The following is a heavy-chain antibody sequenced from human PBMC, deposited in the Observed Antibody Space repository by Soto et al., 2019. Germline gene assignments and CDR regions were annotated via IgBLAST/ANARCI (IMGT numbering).Heavy chain of an antibody. CDR3: ARGRFGASSNWLEP. J-gene: IGHJ5*02. CDR1: GFTFSRYS. V-gene: IGHV3-48*02. Sequence: EVELVESGGDLVQPGGSLRLSCAASGFTFSRYSMNWVRLAPGKGLEWLSYISDNSTTKYYADSVKGRFIISRDNAQSTRYLQMNSLRDEDTAMYFCARGRFGASSNWLEPWGQGTLVNVSS. D-gene: IGHD3-10*01. CDR2: ISDNSTTK.